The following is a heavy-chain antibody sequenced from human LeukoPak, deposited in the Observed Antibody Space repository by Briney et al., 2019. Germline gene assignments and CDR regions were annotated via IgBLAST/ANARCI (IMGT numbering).Heavy chain of an antibody. V-gene: IGHV3-30*03. CDR2: ISYDGSNK. J-gene: IGHJ4*02. CDR1: GFTFSSYG. CDR3: ARDQPGSGWFN. D-gene: IGHD6-19*01. Sequence: PGGSLRLSCAASGFTFSSYGMHWVRQAPGKGLEWVAVISYDGSNKYYADSVKGRFTISRDNSKNTLYLQMNSLRAEDTAVYYCARDQPGSGWFNWGQGTLVTVSS.